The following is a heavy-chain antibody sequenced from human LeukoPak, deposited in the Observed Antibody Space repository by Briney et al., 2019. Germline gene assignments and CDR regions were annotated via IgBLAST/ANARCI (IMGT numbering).Heavy chain of an antibody. J-gene: IGHJ6*03. D-gene: IGHD6-19*01. V-gene: IGHV1-8*03. CDR2: MNPNNGDT. CDR3: ARGSGWRSNFYYYMDV. CDR1: GYSFISSD. Sequence: ASVKVSCKASGYSFISSDISWVRQAPGQGLEWMGWMNPNNGDTEYAQKFQSRLTITTNTATSTAYMELRSLTIEDTAVYYCARGSGWRSNFYYYMDVWGKGTTVTVSS.